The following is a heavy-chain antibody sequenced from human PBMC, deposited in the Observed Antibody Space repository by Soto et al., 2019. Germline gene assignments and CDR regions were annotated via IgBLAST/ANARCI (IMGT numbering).Heavy chain of an antibody. V-gene: IGHV1-18*01. CDR1: GYIFTSYG. D-gene: IGHD1-26*01. Sequence: QVQLVQSGAEVKKPGASVKVSCETSGYIFTSYGLNWVRQAPGQGLEWMGWISGYNGNTNYAQTFQDRVTMTIDTSRSNVYMELRRLTSDDTAVYYCARGWEQLPVPIDYWGQGTLVSVSS. CDR2: ISGYNGNT. CDR3: ARGWEQLPVPIDY. J-gene: IGHJ4*02.